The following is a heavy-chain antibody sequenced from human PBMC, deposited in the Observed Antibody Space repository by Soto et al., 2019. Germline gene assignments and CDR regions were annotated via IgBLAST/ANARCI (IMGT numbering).Heavy chain of an antibody. D-gene: IGHD2-15*01. J-gene: IGHJ6*03. CDR1: GGSFSGYY. Sequence: SETLSLTCAVYGGSFSGYYWSWIRQPPGKGLEWIGEINHSGSTNYNPSLKSRVTISVDTSKNQFSLKLSSVTAADTAVYYCARGRSGDCSGGSCYSSPYYYYYYYMDVWGKGTTVTVSS. CDR2: INHSGST. V-gene: IGHV4-34*01. CDR3: ARGRSGDCSGGSCYSSPYYYYYYYMDV.